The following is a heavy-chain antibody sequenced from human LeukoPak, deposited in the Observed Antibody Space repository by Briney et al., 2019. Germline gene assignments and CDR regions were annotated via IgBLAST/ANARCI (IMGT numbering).Heavy chain of an antibody. CDR1: GFTFSSYA. V-gene: IGHV3-21*01. D-gene: IGHD1-26*01. J-gene: IGHJ6*03. CDR3: ARDPYSGNYGEYYYYYMDV. Sequence: GGTLRLSCAASGFTFSSYAMSWVRQAPGKGLEWVSSITSSSTYIYYADSVKGRFTISRDNARNSLYLQMNSLRVEDTGVYYCARDPYSGNYGEYYYYYMDVWGKGTTVTISS. CDR2: ITSSSTYI.